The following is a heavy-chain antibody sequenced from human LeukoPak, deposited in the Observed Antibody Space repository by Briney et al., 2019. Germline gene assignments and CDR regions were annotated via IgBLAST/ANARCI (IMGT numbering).Heavy chain of an antibody. Sequence: SETLSLTWTVSGVSVNNGHYYWTWVRQPAGKGLEWLARIYKSGSTNYNPPLERRVTISLDTSKNQFSLKMSSVTAADTAVYYCASSIAAARRFYYYYYMDVWGKGTTVTVSS. D-gene: IGHD6-13*01. V-gene: IGHV4-61*02. CDR2: IYKSGST. J-gene: IGHJ6*03. CDR3: ASSIAAARRFYYYYYMDV. CDR1: GVSVNNGHYY.